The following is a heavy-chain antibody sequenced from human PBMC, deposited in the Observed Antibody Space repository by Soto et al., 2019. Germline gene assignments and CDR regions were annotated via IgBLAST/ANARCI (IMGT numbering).Heavy chain of an antibody. CDR3: ARVDYYDSSGYYGY. CDR2: ISGYNGNT. D-gene: IGHD3-22*01. V-gene: IGHV1-18*04. J-gene: IGHJ4*02. CDR1: GYTFTIYG. Sequence: QVQLVQSGAEVKKPGASVKVSCKASGYTFTIYGISWVRQAPGQGLEWMGWISGYNGNTDYAQNLQDRVTLTTDASTSSVYIELRGLKSDDTAVYYCARVDYYDSSGYYGYWGQGTLITVSS.